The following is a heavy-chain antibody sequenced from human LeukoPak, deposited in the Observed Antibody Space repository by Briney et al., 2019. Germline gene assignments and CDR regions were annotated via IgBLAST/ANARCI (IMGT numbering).Heavy chain of an antibody. CDR2: IVGNGGGI. CDR3: AKDRIPDGKYSIDF. J-gene: IGHJ4*02. Sequence: GRSLRLSCAASGFTFSSYAMHWVRQAPGKGLEWVSVIVGNGGGIHYADSVKGRFTISRDNAKNTLYLQMNSLRAEDSAVYYCAKDRIPDGKYSIDFWGQGTPVTVSS. V-gene: IGHV3-23*01. D-gene: IGHD2/OR15-2a*01. CDR1: GFTFSSYA.